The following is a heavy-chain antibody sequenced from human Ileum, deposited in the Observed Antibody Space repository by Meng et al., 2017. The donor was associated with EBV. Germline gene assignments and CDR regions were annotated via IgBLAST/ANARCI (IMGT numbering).Heavy chain of an antibody. V-gene: IGHV1-8*01. Sequence: VQLVCSGVEVEIHGASVQVSCKASGYTFTNYDIRWVRPAPGQGLEWMGWMNPKTGTAPYAQKFQGRVSMTRDTSITTSYMELSSLTSEDTAVYYCVRTLERGDYWGQGTLVTVSS. CDR1: GYTFTNYD. CDR3: VRTLERGDY. CDR2: MNPKTGTA. J-gene: IGHJ4*02. D-gene: IGHD5-24*01.